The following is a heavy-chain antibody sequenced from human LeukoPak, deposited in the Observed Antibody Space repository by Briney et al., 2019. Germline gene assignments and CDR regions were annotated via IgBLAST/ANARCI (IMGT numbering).Heavy chain of an antibody. D-gene: IGHD6-13*01. CDR1: GGSISSGDYY. Sequence: PSETLSLTCTVSGGSISSGDYYWSWIRQPPGKGLEWIGYIYYSGSTYYNPSLKSRVTISVDTSKNQFSLKLSSVTAADTAVYYCARLAGIAGLQEFSYSSSWYPFDIWGQGTMVTVSS. V-gene: IGHV4-30-4*01. J-gene: IGHJ3*02. CDR3: ARLAGIAGLQEFSYSSSWYPFDI. CDR2: IYYSGST.